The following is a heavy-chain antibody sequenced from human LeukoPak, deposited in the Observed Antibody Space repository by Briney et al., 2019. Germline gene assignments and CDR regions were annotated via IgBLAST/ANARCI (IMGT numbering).Heavy chain of an antibody. D-gene: IGHD3-3*01. CDR2: MNPNSGNT. CDR3: ARGRITIFGVVIIAGDFDY. CDR1: GYTFTSYD. Sequence: ASVKVSCKASGYTFTSYDINWVRQATGQGLEWMGWMNPNSGNTGYAQKSQGRVAITRNTSISTAYMEPSSLRSEDTAVYYCARGRITIFGVVIIAGDFDYWGQGTLVTVSS. J-gene: IGHJ4*02. V-gene: IGHV1-8*03.